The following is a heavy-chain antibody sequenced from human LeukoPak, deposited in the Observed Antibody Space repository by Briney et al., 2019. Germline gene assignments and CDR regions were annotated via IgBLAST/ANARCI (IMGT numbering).Heavy chain of an antibody. CDR2: IYSGGST. CDR3: VKDTSGWYRGFDY. V-gene: IGHV3-53*05. Sequence: PGGSLRLSCAASGFTVSSNYMSWVRQAPGKGLEWVSVIYSGGSTYYADSVKGRFTISRDNAKNSLYLQMNSLRPEDTALYYCVKDTSGWYRGFDYWGQGTLVTVSS. CDR1: GFTVSSNY. D-gene: IGHD6-19*01. J-gene: IGHJ4*02.